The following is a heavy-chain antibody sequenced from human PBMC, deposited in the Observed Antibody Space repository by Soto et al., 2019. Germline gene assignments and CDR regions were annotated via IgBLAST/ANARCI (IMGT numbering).Heavy chain of an antibody. CDR3: ARHTPAISISDH. J-gene: IGHJ4*02. CDR2: IYYSGST. Sequence: PSDTLSLTCTVSGGSISISSYYWGWILQPPGKGLEWIGSIYYSGSTYYNPSLKSRVTISVDTSKNQFSLKLSSVTAADTAVYYCARHTPAISISDHWGQGTLVTVSS. D-gene: IGHD2-15*01. CDR1: GGSISISSYY. V-gene: IGHV4-39*01.